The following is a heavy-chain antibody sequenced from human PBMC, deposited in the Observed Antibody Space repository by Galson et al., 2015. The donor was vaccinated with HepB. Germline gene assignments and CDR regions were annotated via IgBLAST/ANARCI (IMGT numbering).Heavy chain of an antibody. J-gene: IGHJ6*02. CDR2: ISFDGSNK. D-gene: IGHD6-19*01. Sequence: SLRLSCAASGFTFSSYAMHWVRQAPGKGLEWVALISFDGSNKYYADSVKGRFTISRDNSKNTLYLQMNSLRAEDTAVYYCARERESSRVYFSGMAVSGHGSAVTASS. V-gene: IGHV3-30-3*01. CDR3: ARERESSRVYFSGMAV. CDR1: GFTFSSYA.